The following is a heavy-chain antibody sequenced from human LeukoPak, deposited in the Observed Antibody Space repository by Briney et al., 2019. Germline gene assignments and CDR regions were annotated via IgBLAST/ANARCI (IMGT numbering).Heavy chain of an antibody. Sequence: GGSLRLFCAASGFTFNIYAVSWLRQAPGRGLEWVSSISNDARRTYYAESVKGRFTISRDNSKNTVYLQMNSLRADDTAVYSCAKGGLGAVDYFDPWGQGTLVTVSS. CDR2: ISNDARRT. CDR3: AKGGLGAVDYFDP. V-gene: IGHV3-23*01. CDR1: GFTFNIYA. J-gene: IGHJ5*02. D-gene: IGHD6-19*01.